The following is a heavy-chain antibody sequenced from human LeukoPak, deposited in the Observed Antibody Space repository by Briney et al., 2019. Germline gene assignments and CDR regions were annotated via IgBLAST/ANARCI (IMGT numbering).Heavy chain of an antibody. CDR3: ARVRRQVGSRWFDS. CDR1: GFPFSPNY. V-gene: IGHV3-53*01. Sequence: GGSLRLSCAASGFPFSPNYMSWVRQAPGKGLEWVSVINTGSSAFYADSVKGRFTISRDNSNNTLYLQMNSLRAEDTAVYYCARVRRQVGSRWFDSWGQGILVTVSS. D-gene: IGHD1-26*01. J-gene: IGHJ5*01. CDR2: INTGSSA.